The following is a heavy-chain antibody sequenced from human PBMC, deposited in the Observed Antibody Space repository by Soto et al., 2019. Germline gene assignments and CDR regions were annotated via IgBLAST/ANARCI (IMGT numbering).Heavy chain of an antibody. V-gene: IGHV1-69*04. CDR3: ARDLRIAAAGTGAFDI. J-gene: IGHJ3*02. Sequence: ASVKVSCKASGYTFTSYYMHWVRQAPGQGLEWMGRIIPILGIANYAQKFQGRVTITADKSTSTAYMELSSLRSEDTAVYYCARDLRIAAAGTGAFDIWGQGTMVTVSS. CDR1: GYTFTSYY. D-gene: IGHD6-13*01. CDR2: IIPILGIA.